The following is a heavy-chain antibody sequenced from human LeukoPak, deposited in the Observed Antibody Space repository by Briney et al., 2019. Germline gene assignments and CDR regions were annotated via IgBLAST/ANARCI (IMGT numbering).Heavy chain of an antibody. V-gene: IGHV4-34*01. CDR3: ARDRGSDASAFDI. CDR1: GGSFSGYY. CDR2: INHSGST. D-gene: IGHD1-26*01. Sequence: SETLSLTCAVYGGSFSGYYWSWIRQPPGKGLEWIGEINHSGSTNYNPSLKSRVTISVDRSKNQFSLKLSSVTAADTAVYYCARDRGSDASAFDIWGQGTMVTVSS. J-gene: IGHJ3*02.